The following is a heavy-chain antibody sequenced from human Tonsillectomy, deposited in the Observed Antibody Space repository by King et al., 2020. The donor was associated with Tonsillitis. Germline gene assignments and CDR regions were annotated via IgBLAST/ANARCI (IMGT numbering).Heavy chain of an antibody. V-gene: IGHV3-30*18. D-gene: IGHD2-2*01. Sequence: VQLVESGGGVVQPGRSLRLSCAASGFTFSSYGMHWVRQAPGKGLEWVAVISYDGSNKYYADSVKGRFTISRDNSKNTLYLQMNSLRAEDTAVYYCAKDRGRIVVVPPAPTPYYYGMDVWGQGTTVTVSS. CDR2: ISYDGSNK. J-gene: IGHJ6*02. CDR1: GFTFSSYG. CDR3: AKDRGRIVVVPPAPTPYYYGMDV.